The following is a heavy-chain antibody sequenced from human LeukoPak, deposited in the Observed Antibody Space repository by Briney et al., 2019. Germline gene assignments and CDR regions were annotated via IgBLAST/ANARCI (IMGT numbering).Heavy chain of an antibody. D-gene: IGHD3-22*01. CDR1: GFSFSSYE. CDR2: ISYDGSNK. Sequence: GGSLRLSCAASGFSFSSYEMNWVRQAPGKGLEWVAVISYDGSNKYYADSVKGRFTISRDNSKNTLYLQMNSLRAEDTAVYYCAKDGAPAIVLGIYYYYGMDVWGQGTTVTVSS. CDR3: AKDGAPAIVLGIYYYYGMDV. V-gene: IGHV3-30*18. J-gene: IGHJ6*02.